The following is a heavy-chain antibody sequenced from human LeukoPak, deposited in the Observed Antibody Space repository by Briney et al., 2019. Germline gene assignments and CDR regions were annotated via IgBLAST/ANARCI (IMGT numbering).Heavy chain of an antibody. CDR3: ARHLIYYDSSGYAFDY. CDR1: GGSIRSYY. D-gene: IGHD3-22*01. CDR2: IYYSGST. J-gene: IGHJ4*02. V-gene: IGHV4-59*08. Sequence: SETLSLTCTVSGGSIRSYYWSWIRQPPGKGLEWIGYIYYSGSTNYNPSLKSRVTISVDTSKNQFSLKLSSVTAADTAVYYCARHLIYYDSSGYAFDYWGQGTLVTVSS.